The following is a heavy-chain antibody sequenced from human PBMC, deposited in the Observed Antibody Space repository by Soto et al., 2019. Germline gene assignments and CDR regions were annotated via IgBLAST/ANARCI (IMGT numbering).Heavy chain of an antibody. D-gene: IGHD4-17*01. CDR1: GFTVTNNY. J-gene: IGHJ2*01. V-gene: IGHV3-53*01. Sequence: EVQLVESGGGLIQPGGSLRLSFAASGFTVTNNYIPWVRQAPGKGLEWVSVIYSGGSTSYADSVKGRFTISRDNSKNILYLQMNSLRAEDTAVYYCARVDYGDYGWYFDLWGRGTLVTVSS. CDR2: IYSGGST. CDR3: ARVDYGDYGWYFDL.